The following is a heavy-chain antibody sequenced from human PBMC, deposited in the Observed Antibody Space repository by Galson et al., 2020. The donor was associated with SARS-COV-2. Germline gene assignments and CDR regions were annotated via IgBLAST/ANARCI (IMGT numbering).Heavy chain of an antibody. CDR2: ISHSGST. Sequence: SETLSLTCAVYGGSFSDYSWTWVRQPPGKGLEWVGEISHSGSTNYSPSLKSRVFMSVDTSKNQFSLKLSSVTAADTAVYYCARGGSRPIMAFDYYYFYMDVWGTGTTVTVSS. V-gene: IGHV4-34*01. J-gene: IGHJ6*03. D-gene: IGHD3-10*01. CDR3: ARGGSRPIMAFDYYYFYMDV. CDR1: GGSFSDYS.